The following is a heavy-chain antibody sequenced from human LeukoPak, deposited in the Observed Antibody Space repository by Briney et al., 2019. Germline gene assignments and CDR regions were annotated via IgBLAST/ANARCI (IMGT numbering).Heavy chain of an antibody. Sequence: PGGSLRLSCAASGFTFIDYRVHCVRQAPGKGLEWVSSISSSSSYIFSADSLKGRFTISRDNAKNSLYLQMNSLRAEDTAVYYCARLRDYFTHAFDIWGQGTMVTVSS. J-gene: IGHJ3*02. V-gene: IGHV3-21*01. CDR1: GFTFIDYR. CDR2: ISSSSSYI. CDR3: ARLRDYFTHAFDI. D-gene: IGHD3-10*01.